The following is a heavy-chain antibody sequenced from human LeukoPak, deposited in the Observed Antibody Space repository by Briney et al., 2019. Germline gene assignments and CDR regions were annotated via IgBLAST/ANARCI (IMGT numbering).Heavy chain of an antibody. V-gene: IGHV4-34*01. CDR1: GGSFSGYY. CDR3: ARVVVPGWFDP. CDR2: INHSGST. Sequence: SETLSLTCAVYGGSFSGYYWSWIRQPPGKGLEWIGEINHSGSTNYNPSLKSRVTISVDTSKNQFSLKLSSVTAADTAVYYCARVVVPGWFDPWGQGTLVTVSS. J-gene: IGHJ5*02. D-gene: IGHD2-15*01.